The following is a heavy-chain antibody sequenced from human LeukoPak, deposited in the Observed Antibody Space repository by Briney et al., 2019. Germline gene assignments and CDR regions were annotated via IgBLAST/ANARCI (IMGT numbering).Heavy chain of an antibody. Sequence: SGGSLRLSCAAPGFTFSIHGMNWVRQAPGKGLEWVSGISPGADITYYAESVKGRFTISRDNSKNTLYLQINTLRAEDTAIYYCAKDCGWLHFCSWGQGTLVTVSS. D-gene: IGHD5-24*01. CDR1: GFTFSIHG. CDR2: ISPGADIT. CDR3: AKDCGWLHFCS. J-gene: IGHJ5*02. V-gene: IGHV3-23*01.